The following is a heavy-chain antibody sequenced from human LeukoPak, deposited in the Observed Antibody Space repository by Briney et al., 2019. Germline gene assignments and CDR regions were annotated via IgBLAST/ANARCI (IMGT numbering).Heavy chain of an antibody. D-gene: IGHD1-1*01. CDR2: ISSSSSYI. Sequence: GGSLRLSCAASGFTFSSYSMNWVRQAPGKGLEWVSSISSSSSYIYYADSVKGRFTISRDNAKNTLFLQMNSLRAEDTAVYYCARRGTGHGMDVWGQGTTVIVSS. CDR1: GFTFSSYS. J-gene: IGHJ6*02. V-gene: IGHV3-21*01. CDR3: ARRGTGHGMDV.